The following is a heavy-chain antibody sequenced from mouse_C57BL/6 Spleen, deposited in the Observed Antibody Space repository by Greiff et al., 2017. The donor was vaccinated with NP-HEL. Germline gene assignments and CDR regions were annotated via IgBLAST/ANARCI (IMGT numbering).Heavy chain of an antibody. CDR1: GYAFSSYW. V-gene: IGHV1-80*01. D-gene: IGHD4-1*01. Sequence: QVQLQQSGAELVKPGASVKISCKASGYAFSSYWMNWVKQRPGKGLEWIGQIYPGDGDTNYHGKFKGKATLTADKSSSTAYMQLSSLTSEDSAVYFCARSPGNWDDYYAMDYWGQGTSVTVSS. CDR2: IYPGDGDT. J-gene: IGHJ4*01. CDR3: ARSPGNWDDYYAMDY.